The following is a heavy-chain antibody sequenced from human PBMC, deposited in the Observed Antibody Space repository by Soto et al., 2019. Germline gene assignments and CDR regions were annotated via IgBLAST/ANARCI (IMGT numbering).Heavy chain of an antibody. CDR1: GFTFANYA. CDR2: IRGETNGGTA. V-gene: IGHV3-49*04. Sequence: PGGSLRLSCTGSGFTFANYALTWVRQAPGKGLEWVGFIRGETNGGTADYAASLKGRITISRDDSKSIAYLEINSLQTEDTAVYYCTRYYYESSGYYVYWGQGTLVTV. D-gene: IGHD3-22*01. CDR3: TRYYYESSGYYVY. J-gene: IGHJ4*02.